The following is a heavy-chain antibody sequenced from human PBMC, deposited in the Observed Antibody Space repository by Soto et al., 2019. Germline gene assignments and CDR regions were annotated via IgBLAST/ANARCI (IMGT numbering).Heavy chain of an antibody. CDR3: ESVNRRSGWRGDAFDI. CDR2: ISYDGSNK. J-gene: IGHJ3*02. D-gene: IGHD6-19*01. CDR1: GFTFSSYA. Sequence: PGGSLRLSCAASGFTFSSYAMHWVRQAPGKGLEWVAVISYDGSNKYYADSVKGRFTISRDNSKNTLYLQMNSLRAEDTAVYYCESVNRRSGWRGDAFDIWGQGTMVTVSS. V-gene: IGHV3-30-3*01.